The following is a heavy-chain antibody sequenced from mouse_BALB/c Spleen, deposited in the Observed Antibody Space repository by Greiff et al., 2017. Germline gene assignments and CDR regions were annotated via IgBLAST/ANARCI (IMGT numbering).Heavy chain of an antibody. J-gene: IGHJ4*01. V-gene: IGHV1S41*01. D-gene: IGHD2-10*02. CDR3: AREGGYGNYEDAMDY. CDR1: GYTFTSYW. CDR2: IAPGSGST. Sequence: DLVKPGASVKLSCKASGYTFTSYWINWIKQRPGQGLEWIGRIAPGSGSTYYNEIFKGKATLTVDTSSSTAYIQLSSLSSEDSAVYFCAREGGYGNYEDAMDYWGQGTSVTVSS.